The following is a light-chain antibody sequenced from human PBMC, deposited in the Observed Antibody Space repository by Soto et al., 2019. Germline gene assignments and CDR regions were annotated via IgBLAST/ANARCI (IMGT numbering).Light chain of an antibody. CDR3: QAWDSRTYV. CDR2: QDN. J-gene: IGLJ1*01. Sequence: SYELTQPPSVSVSPGQTATITCSGDNLGNKYACWYQQKPGQSPVMVMSQDNKRPSGIPERFSGSNSGNTATLTISGTQAMGEADYYCQAWDSRTYVFGTGTKLTVL. CDR1: NLGNKY. V-gene: IGLV3-1*01.